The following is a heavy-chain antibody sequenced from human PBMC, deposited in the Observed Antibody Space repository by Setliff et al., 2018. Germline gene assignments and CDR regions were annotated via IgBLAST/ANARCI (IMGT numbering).Heavy chain of an antibody. CDR3: ARDRVTTLENYYYYYGMDV. J-gene: IGHJ6*02. V-gene: IGHV4-39*07. Sequence: SDTLSLTCTVSGGSISSSSYYWGWIRQPPGKGLEWIGSIYYSGSTYYNPSLKSRVTISVDTSKNQFSLKLSSVTAADTAVYYCARDRVTTLENYYYYYGMDVWGQGTTVTAP. CDR2: IYYSGST. D-gene: IGHD4-17*01. CDR1: GGSISSSSYY.